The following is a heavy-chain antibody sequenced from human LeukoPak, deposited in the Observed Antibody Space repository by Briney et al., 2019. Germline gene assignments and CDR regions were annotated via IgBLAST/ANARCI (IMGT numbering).Heavy chain of an antibody. CDR1: GGYISRGNW. D-gene: IGHD3-3*01. J-gene: IGHJ5*02. CDR3: AGQSLTSTIFEVVQINWFDP. CDR2: VYYDGST. Sequence: PSETLSLTWAVSGGYISRGNWWSWVRRPPGKALEWIGSVYYDGSTYYNPSLKSRLTISVDTSKNQFSLNLSSVTAADTAVYYCAGQSLTSTIFEVVQINWFDPWGQGTLVTVSS. V-gene: IGHV4-39*01.